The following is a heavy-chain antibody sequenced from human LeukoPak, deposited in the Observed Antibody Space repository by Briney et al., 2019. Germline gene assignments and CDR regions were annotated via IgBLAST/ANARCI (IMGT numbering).Heavy chain of an antibody. J-gene: IGHJ4*02. CDR3: AKATSGWSPPDY. V-gene: IGHV3-23*01. CDR1: GFTFSSYP. CDR2: ISGTSGST. Sequence: GGSLRLSCAASGFTFSSYPMTWVRQAPGKGLERVSGISGTSGSTYYADSVKGRFTISRDNSNNTLYLLMNSLRAADTAVYYCAKATSGWSPPDYWGQGTLVTVSS. D-gene: IGHD6-19*01.